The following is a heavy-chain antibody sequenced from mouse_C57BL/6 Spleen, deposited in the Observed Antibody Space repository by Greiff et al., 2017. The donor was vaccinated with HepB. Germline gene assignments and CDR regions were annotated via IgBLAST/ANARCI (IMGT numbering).Heavy chain of an antibody. V-gene: IGHV3-6*01. CDR3: ARVGDYEGFAY. D-gene: IGHD2-4*01. J-gene: IGHJ3*01. CDR2: ISYDGSN. Sequence: EVKLQESGPGLVKPSQSLSLTCSVTGYSITSGYYWNWIRQFPGNKLEWMGYISYDGSNNYNPSLKNRISITRDTSKNQFFLKLNSVTTEDTATYCCARVGDYEGFAYWGQGTLVTVSA. CDR1: GYSITSGYY.